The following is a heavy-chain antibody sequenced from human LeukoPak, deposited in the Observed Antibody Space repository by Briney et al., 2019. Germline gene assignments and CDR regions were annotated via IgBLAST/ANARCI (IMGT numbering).Heavy chain of an antibody. CDR3: ARDYGSGNAFDI. D-gene: IGHD3-10*01. CDR1: GYTFTSYH. CDR2: INPGGGTT. V-gene: IGHV1-46*01. J-gene: IGHJ3*02. Sequence: ASVKVSCKASGYTFTSYHMHWVRQAPGQGLEWMGIINPGGGTTIYAQNFQGRVTMTRDTSTSTVYMELSSLRSEDTAVYYCARDYGSGNAFDIWGQGTMVTVSS.